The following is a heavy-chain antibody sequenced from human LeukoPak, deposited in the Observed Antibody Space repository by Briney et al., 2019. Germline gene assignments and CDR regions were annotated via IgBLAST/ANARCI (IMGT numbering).Heavy chain of an antibody. CDR2: ISSSSSYI. V-gene: IGHV3-21*01. CDR1: GFTFSSYS. D-gene: IGHD2-2*01. CDR3: EREGGIVVVPDPFDY. J-gene: IGHJ4*02. Sequence: GGSLRLSCAASGFTFSSYSMNWVRQAPGKGLEWVSSISSSSSYIYYADSVKGRFTISRDNAKNSLYLQMNSLRAEDTAVYYCEREGGIVVVPDPFDYWGQGTMVTVSS.